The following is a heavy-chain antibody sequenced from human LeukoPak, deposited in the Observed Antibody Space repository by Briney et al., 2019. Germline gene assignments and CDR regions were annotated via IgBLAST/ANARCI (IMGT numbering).Heavy chain of an antibody. CDR2: ISSSSYI. Sequence: GGSLRLSCAASGFTFSSYSMNWVRQAPGKGLEWVSSISSSSYIYYADSVKGRFTISRDNAKNSLYLQMNSLRAEDTAVYYCARDRVVNYYDSSGYGGFDYWGQGTLVAVSS. CDR3: ARDRVVNYYDSSGYGGFDY. CDR1: GFTFSSYS. D-gene: IGHD3-22*01. V-gene: IGHV3-21*01. J-gene: IGHJ4*02.